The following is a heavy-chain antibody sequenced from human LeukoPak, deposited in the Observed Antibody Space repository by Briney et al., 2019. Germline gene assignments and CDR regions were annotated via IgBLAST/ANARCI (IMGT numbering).Heavy chain of an antibody. CDR3: ARDRANSRSRLFGMDV. Sequence: SETLSLTCTVSGGSISSHYWSWIRQPAGKGLEWIGRIYTSGSTNYNPSLKGRVTMSVDTSKNQFSLKLSSVTTADTAVYYCARDRANSRSRLFGMDVWGQGTTVTVSS. CDR1: GGSISSHY. CDR2: IYTSGST. J-gene: IGHJ6*02. D-gene: IGHD2/OR15-2a*01. V-gene: IGHV4-4*07.